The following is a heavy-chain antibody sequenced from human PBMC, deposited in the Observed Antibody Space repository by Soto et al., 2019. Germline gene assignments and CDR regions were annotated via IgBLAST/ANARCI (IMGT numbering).Heavy chain of an antibody. CDR2: IYPGDSDT. V-gene: IGHV5-51*01. CDR1: GYSFTRYW. D-gene: IGHD2-15*01. J-gene: IGHJ4*02. Sequence: PGESLKISCKGSGYSFTRYWIGWVRQMPGKGLEWMGIIYPGDSDTRYSPSFQGQVTISADKAISTAYLQWSSLKTSDTAIYYCARERRDCSGGRCYSRNDYWGQGTLVTVSS. CDR3: ARERRDCSGGRCYSRNDY.